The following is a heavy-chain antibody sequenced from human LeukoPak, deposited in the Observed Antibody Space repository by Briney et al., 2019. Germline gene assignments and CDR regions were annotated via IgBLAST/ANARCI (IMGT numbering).Heavy chain of an antibody. CDR3: VRGGTSGSGDY. J-gene: IGHJ4*02. V-gene: IGHV3-74*01. D-gene: IGHD3-10*01. Sequence: GGSLRLSCAASGYTFSGYWMHWVRQAPGKGLVWVSRINKDGSTLTYTDSVKGRFTMSRDNAQNTLSLEMKSLRVEDTAVYYCVRGGTSGSGDYWGQGTLVTVSA. CDR1: GYTFSGYW. CDR2: INKDGSTL.